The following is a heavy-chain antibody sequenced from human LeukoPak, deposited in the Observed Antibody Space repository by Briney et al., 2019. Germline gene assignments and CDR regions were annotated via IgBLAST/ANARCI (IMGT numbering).Heavy chain of an antibody. CDR2: IIPIFGTA. V-gene: IGHV1-69*05. Sequence: GASXKVSCKASGGTFSSYAISWVRQAPGQGLEWMGRIIPIFGTANYAQKFQGRVTITTDESTSTAYMELTSLRSEDTAVYYCASGSYYDFWSGYSRYYYYYMDVWGKGTTVTVSS. CDR3: ASGSYYDFWSGYSRYYYYYMDV. D-gene: IGHD3-3*01. CDR1: GGTFSSYA. J-gene: IGHJ6*03.